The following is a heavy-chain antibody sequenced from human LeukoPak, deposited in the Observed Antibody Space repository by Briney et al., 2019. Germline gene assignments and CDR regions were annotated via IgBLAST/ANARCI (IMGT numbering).Heavy chain of an antibody. V-gene: IGHV4-34*01. J-gene: IGHJ4*02. CDR2: INHSGST. Sequence: PSETLSLTCAVYGGSFSGYYWSWIRQPPGKGLEWIGEINHSGSTYYNPSLKSRVTISVDTSKNQFSLKLSSVTAADTAVYYCARFGQLGYFDYWGQGTLVTVSS. CDR3: ARFGQLGYFDY. CDR1: GGSFSGYY. D-gene: IGHD1-1*01.